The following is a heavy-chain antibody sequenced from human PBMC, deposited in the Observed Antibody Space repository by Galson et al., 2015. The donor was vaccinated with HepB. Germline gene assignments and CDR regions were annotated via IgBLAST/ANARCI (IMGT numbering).Heavy chain of an antibody. J-gene: IGHJ4*02. Sequence: SLRLSCAASGFTFSRYWMSWVRQVPGKGLEWVANIKQDGSEKYYVDSVKGRFTISRDNAKNSLFLQMGSLRTEDTAVYYCASDWRRQYSNWFEYYLMSWGQGTLVTVSS. CDR1: GFTFSRYW. V-gene: IGHV3-7*03. D-gene: IGHD3-9*01. CDR2: IKQDGSEK. CDR3: ASDWRRQYSNWFEYYLMS.